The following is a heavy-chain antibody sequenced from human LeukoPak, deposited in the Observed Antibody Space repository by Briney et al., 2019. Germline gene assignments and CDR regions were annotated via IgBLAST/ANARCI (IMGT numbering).Heavy chain of an antibody. V-gene: IGHV3-48*03. CDR2: ISSSGSTI. CDR3: ARVMYYCSSTSCYGTYDY. Sequence: PGGSLRLSCAASGFTFSSYEMNWVRQAPGKGLEWVSYISSSGSTIYYADSVKGRFTISRGNAKNSLYLQMNSLRAEDTAVYYCARVMYYCSSTSCYGTYDYWGQGTLVTVSS. CDR1: GFTFSSYE. J-gene: IGHJ4*02. D-gene: IGHD2-2*01.